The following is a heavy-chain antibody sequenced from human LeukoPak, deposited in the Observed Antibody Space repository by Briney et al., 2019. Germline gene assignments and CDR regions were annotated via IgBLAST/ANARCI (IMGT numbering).Heavy chain of an antibody. J-gene: IGHJ4*02. V-gene: IGHV1-24*01. Sequence: ASVKVSCKVSGYTLTELSMHWVRQAPGKGLEWMGGFDPEDGETIYAQKFQGRVTMTEDTSTDTAYMELSSLRSEDTAVYYCARGPIVVDHFDYWGQGTPVTVSS. CDR2: FDPEDGET. CDR1: GYTLTELS. CDR3: ARGPIVVDHFDY. D-gene: IGHD3-22*01.